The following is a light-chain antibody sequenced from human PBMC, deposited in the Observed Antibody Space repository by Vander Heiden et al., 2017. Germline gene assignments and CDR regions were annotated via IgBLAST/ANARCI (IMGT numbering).Light chain of an antibody. CDR1: SSNIGSNY. Sequence: QSVLTQPPSASGTPGQRVTIPCSGSSSNIGSNYVSWYQQLPGTAPNLLIYRNNQRPSGVPDRFSGSKSGTSASLAISGLRSEDEADYYCAAWDDSLSGYVFGTGTKVTVL. CDR2: RNN. V-gene: IGLV1-47*01. CDR3: AAWDDSLSGYV. J-gene: IGLJ1*01.